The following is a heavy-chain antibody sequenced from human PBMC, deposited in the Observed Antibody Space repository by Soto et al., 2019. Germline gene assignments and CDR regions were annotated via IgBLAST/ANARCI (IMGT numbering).Heavy chain of an antibody. CDR1: GFTFDDYT. Sequence: EVQLVESGGVVVQPGGSLRLSCAASGFTFDDYTMHWVRQAPGKGLEWVSLISWDGGSTYYADSVKGRFTISRDNSKNSLYLQMNSLRTEDTALYYCAKDLGMVRGVNGMDVWGQGTTVTVSS. D-gene: IGHD3-10*01. CDR2: ISWDGGST. V-gene: IGHV3-43*01. CDR3: AKDLGMVRGVNGMDV. J-gene: IGHJ6*02.